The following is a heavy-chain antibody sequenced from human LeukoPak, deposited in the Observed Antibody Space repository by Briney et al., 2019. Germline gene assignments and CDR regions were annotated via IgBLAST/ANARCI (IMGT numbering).Heavy chain of an antibody. CDR3: ARERSGSEIFARSFDI. J-gene: IGHJ3*02. CDR1: GGSVSSYY. CDR2: VYYSGST. V-gene: IGHV4-59*02. D-gene: IGHD3-3*01. Sequence: PSETLSLTCTVSGGSVSSYYWSWIRQPPGKGLEWIGYVYYSGSTNYNPSLKSRVTISIDTSKNQFSLKVSSVTAADTAVYYCARERSGSEIFARSFDIWGQGTMVTVSS.